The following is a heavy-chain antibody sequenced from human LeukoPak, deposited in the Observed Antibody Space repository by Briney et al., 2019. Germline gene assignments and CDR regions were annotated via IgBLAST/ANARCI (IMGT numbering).Heavy chain of an antibody. D-gene: IGHD1-26*01. V-gene: IGHV3-7*01. CDR3: ARDSGSEDY. Sequence: GGSLRLSCAASGFSIRSSWMSWVRQTPGKGLEWVADMNEDGSGTYYVDSVKGRFTVSRDNAKNSLYLQMNSLRAEDTAVYYCARDSGSEDYWGQGTLVTVSS. CDR2: MNEDGSGT. CDR1: GFSIRSSW. J-gene: IGHJ4*02.